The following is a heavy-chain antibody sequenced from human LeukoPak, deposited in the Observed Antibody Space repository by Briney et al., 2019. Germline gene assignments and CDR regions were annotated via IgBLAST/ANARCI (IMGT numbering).Heavy chain of an antibody. CDR1: GGSISSYY. Sequence: PSETLSLTCTVSGGSISSYYWSWIRQPPGKGLEWIGYIYYGGSTNYNPSLKSRVTISVDTSKNQFSLKLSSVTAADTAVYYCARDGGLTCFDYWGQGTLVTVSS. J-gene: IGHJ4*02. D-gene: IGHD3-10*01. CDR2: IYYGGST. V-gene: IGHV4-59*01. CDR3: ARDGGLTCFDY.